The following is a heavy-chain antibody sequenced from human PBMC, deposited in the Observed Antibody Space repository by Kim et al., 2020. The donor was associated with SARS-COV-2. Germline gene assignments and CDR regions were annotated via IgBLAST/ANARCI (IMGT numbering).Heavy chain of an antibody. Sequence: SETLSLTCTVSGGSISSSSYFWVWIRQPPGKGLEWIATRSYGGSTYYNPSLKSRGTISVDTSKNQFSLSRNSVTAADSAVYYCARRSQGVASGWGYSMDVWGQETTVTVAS. D-gene: IGHD5-12*01. CDR2: RSYGGST. J-gene: IGHJ6*02. CDR1: GGSISSSSYF. CDR3: ARRSQGVASGWGYSMDV. V-gene: IGHV4-39*01.